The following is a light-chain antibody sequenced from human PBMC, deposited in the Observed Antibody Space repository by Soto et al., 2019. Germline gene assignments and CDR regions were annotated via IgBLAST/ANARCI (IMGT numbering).Light chain of an antibody. V-gene: IGKV1-39*01. CDR1: QSISSY. J-gene: IGKJ1*01. Sequence: DIQMTQSPSSLSASVGDRVTITCRASQSISSYFNWYQQKPGKAPKLLIYAASSLQSGVPSRFSGSGSGTDFTLTISSLQPEDFATYDCQQSYSTPQTFGQGTKVEIK. CDR3: QQSYSTPQT. CDR2: AAS.